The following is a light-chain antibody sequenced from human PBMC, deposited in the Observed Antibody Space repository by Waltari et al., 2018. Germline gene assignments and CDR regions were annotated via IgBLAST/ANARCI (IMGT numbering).Light chain of an antibody. V-gene: IGLV4-69*01. CDR1: SGHSSNI. J-gene: IGLJ3*02. Sequence: QLVLTQSPSASASLGASVKLTCTLDSGHSSNIIAWLQQQPEKGPRYLMRVNSDGSHSKGDEIPDRVSGSSSGAERYITISSLQSEDEADYYCQTGGHGTWVFGGGTKLTVL. CDR2: VNSDGSH. CDR3: QTGGHGTWV.